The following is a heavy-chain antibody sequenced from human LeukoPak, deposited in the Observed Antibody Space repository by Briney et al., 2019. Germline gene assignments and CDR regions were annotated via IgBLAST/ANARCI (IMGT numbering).Heavy chain of an antibody. CDR2: IDPNSGGT. V-gene: IGHV1-2*06. CDR1: GYTFTGYY. D-gene: IGHD1-26*01. CDR3: ARGSPYSGNDY. J-gene: IGHJ4*02. Sequence: GASVKVSCKASGYTFTGYYLHWVRQAPGQGLEWMGRIDPNSGGTNYAQKFQGRVTMTRDTSISTAYMELSRLRSDDTAVYYCARGSPYSGNDYWGQGTLVTVSS.